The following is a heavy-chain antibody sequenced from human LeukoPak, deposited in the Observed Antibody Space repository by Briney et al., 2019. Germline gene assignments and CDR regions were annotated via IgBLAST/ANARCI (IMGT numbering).Heavy chain of an antibody. CDR1: GYTFTSYY. V-gene: IGHV1-46*01. CDR3: ARDGTVTRSFDY. J-gene: IGHJ4*02. Sequence: ASVKVSCKASGYTFTSYYMHWVRQAPGQGLEWMGIINPSGGSTSYAQKFQGRVTMTRDMSTSTVYTELSSLRSEDTAVYYCARDGTVTRSFDYWGQGTLVTVSS. CDR2: INPSGGST. D-gene: IGHD4-17*01.